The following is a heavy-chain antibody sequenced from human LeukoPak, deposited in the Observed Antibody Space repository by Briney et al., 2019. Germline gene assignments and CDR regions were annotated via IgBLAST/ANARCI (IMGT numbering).Heavy chain of an antibody. CDR1: GYTFTGYY. Sequence: GASVKVSCKASGYTFTGYYMHWVRQAPGQGLEWMGWINPNSGGTNYAQKFQGRVTMTRDTSISTAYMELSRLRSDDTAVYYCARACPSGSYWFDYWGQGTLVTVSS. J-gene: IGHJ4*02. V-gene: IGHV1-2*02. CDR2: INPNSGGT. D-gene: IGHD1-26*01. CDR3: ARACPSGSYWFDY.